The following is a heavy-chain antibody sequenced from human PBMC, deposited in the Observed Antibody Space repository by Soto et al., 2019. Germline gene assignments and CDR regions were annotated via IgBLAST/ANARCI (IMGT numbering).Heavy chain of an antibody. D-gene: IGHD1-26*01. J-gene: IGHJ4*02. CDR3: ARGIVGMAKIFDY. CDR1: GGSISSYY. Sequence: QVQLQESGPGLVKPSETLSLTCTVSGGSISSYYWSWIRQPPGKGLEWIGHTYYSGSTNYNPSLTSRVTISVDTSKNQFSLKLSSVTAADTAVYYCARGIVGMAKIFDYWGQGTLVTVSS. V-gene: IGHV4-59*01. CDR2: TYYSGST.